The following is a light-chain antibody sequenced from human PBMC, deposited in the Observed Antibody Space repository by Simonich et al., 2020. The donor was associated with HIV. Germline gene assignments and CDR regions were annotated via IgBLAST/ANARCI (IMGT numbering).Light chain of an antibody. CDR3: QQYNNWPPA. V-gene: IGKV3-15*01. CDR2: AAS. CDR1: QSVSSSY. J-gene: IGKJ4*01. Sequence: EIVLTQSPGTLSLSPGERATLSCRASQSVSSSYLAWYQQKPGQTPMLLIYAASTRATGIPVGFSGSGAGTEFTLTISSMESEDFAVYYCQQYNNWPPAFGGGTNVEIK.